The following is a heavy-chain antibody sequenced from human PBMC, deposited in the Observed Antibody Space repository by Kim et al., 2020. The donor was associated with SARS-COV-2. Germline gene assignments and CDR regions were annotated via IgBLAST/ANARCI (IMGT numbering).Heavy chain of an antibody. CDR1: GYTFTSYA. CDR2: INTNTGNP. Sequence: ASVKVSCKASGYTFTSYAMNWVRQAPGQGLEWMGWINTNTGNPTYAQGFTGRFVFSLDTSVSTADLQISSLKAEDTAVYYCARDVPLYSGSSDWFDPWVQGTRVTVSS. D-gene: IGHD6-13*01. V-gene: IGHV7-4-1*02. J-gene: IGHJ5*02. CDR3: ARDVPLYSGSSDWFDP.